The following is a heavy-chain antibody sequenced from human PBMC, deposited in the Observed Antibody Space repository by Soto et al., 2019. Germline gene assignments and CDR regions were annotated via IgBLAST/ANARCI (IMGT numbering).Heavy chain of an antibody. Sequence: QVQLQESGPGLVKPSQTLSLTCTVSGGSISSGGYYWSWIRQHPGKGLEWIGYIYNSGSTYYNPSLKRRVTTSADTSEDQFSLKLSTVTAADTAVYCCARDPATWGQGTLVPVSS. CDR2: IYNSGST. V-gene: IGHV4-31*03. J-gene: IGHJ5*02. CDR1: GGSISSGGYY. CDR3: ARDPAT.